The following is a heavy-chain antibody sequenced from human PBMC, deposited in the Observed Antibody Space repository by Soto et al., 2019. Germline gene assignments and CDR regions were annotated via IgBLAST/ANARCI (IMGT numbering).Heavy chain of an antibody. CDR3: ARVGGVAARTFDY. Sequence: ETLSLTCTVSVGSINDFYWSWIRQPPGKGLEWIGYIYYSGSTDYNPSLKGRVTISVDTSKNQFSLKLRSVTAADTAVYYCARVGGVAARTFDYWGQGTLVTV. J-gene: IGHJ4*02. V-gene: IGHV4-59*01. CDR1: VGSINDFY. D-gene: IGHD6-6*01. CDR2: IYYSGST.